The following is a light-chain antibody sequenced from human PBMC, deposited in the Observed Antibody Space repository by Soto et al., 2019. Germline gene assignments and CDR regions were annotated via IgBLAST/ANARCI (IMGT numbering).Light chain of an antibody. J-gene: IGKJ5*01. CDR3: QQSSNWPLT. V-gene: IGKV3-11*01. Sequence: EIVLTQSPATLSLSPGERATLSCRASQSVSSYLAWYQQKPGQAPRLLIYDASNRATGIPARFSGSGSGTAFTLSMSRLKPLDFAGYYCQQSSNWPLTFGQGTRPEIK. CDR1: QSVSSY. CDR2: DAS.